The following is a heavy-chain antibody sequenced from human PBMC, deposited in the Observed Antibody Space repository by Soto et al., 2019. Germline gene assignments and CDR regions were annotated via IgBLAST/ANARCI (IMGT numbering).Heavy chain of an antibody. CDR2: IYGGGNGP. J-gene: IGHJ4*02. CDR1: GFTFSDFA. V-gene: IGHV3-23*01. D-gene: IGHD2-2*03. Sequence: EVQVLESGGGLVQPGGSLRLSCAATGFTFSDFAMSWVRQAPGKGLEWVSRIYGGGNGPHYADSVKGRVTISRDNSKNPLYLQMNSLRAEDTAVNYCAKMEGMDPWAYSFDYWGQGTLATVSS. CDR3: AKMEGMDPWAYSFDY.